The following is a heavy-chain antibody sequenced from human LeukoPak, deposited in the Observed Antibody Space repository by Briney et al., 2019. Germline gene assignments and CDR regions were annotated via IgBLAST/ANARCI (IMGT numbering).Heavy chain of an antibody. CDR1: GYSFTSNW. CDR2: IYPGDSDI. J-gene: IGHJ3*01. D-gene: IGHD4-17*01. Sequence: GESLKIFCWGSGYSFTSNWIGWVRQMPGKGLEWMGIIYPGDSDIRYNPSFQGQVTISADKSISTAYLQWRRLKASDTAMYYCARRAGDSVTKRAFDFWVQATMVTVSS. CDR3: ARRAGDSVTKRAFDF. V-gene: IGHV5-51*01.